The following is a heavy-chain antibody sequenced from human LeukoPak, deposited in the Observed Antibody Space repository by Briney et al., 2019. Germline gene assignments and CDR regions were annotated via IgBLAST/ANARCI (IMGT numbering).Heavy chain of an antibody. J-gene: IGHJ4*02. D-gene: IGHD3-10*01. CDR3: ATQFGVKFDC. CDR2: IYYSGST. V-gene: IGHV4-59*01. CDR1: GGSISSYY. Sequence: ASETLSLTCTFSGGSISSYYWSWIRQPPGKGLEWIGYIYYSGSTNYNPSLKSRVTISVDTSKNQFSLKLRSVTAADTAVYYCATQFGVKFDCWGQGVLVSVSS.